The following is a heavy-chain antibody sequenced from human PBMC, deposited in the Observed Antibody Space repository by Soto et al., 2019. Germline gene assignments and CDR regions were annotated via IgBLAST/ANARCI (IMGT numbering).Heavy chain of an antibody. D-gene: IGHD3-10*01. J-gene: IGHJ4*02. CDR2: INHSGST. Sequence: QVQLQQWGAGLLKPSETLSLTCAVYGGSFSGYYWSWIRQPPGKGLEWIGEINHSGSTNYNPSLKGRVTTSGDTSKIQFSLKLSSVTAADTAGYYCARGARYGSGSYAYWGQGTLVSVSS. V-gene: IGHV4-34*01. CDR3: ARGARYGSGSYAY. CDR1: GGSFSGYY.